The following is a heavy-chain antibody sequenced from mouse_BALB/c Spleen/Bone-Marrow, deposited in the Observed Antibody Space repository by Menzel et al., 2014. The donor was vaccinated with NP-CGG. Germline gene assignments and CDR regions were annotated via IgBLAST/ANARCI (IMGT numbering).Heavy chain of an antibody. D-gene: IGHD4-1*01. V-gene: IGHV14-3*02. CDR3: ARWEYYAMDY. CDR2: IDPANGNT. CDR1: GFNIKDTY. J-gene: IGHJ4*01. Sequence: EVQLQQSGAELVKPGASVKLSCTASGFNIKDTYMHWVKQRPGQGLEWIGRIDPANGNTKYDPKFQGKATITADTSSNTAYLQLSSLTSEDTAVYYCARWEYYAMDYWGQGTPVTVSS.